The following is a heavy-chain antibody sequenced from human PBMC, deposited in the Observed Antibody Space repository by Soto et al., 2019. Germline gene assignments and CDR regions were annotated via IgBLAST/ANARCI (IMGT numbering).Heavy chain of an antibody. D-gene: IGHD6-13*01. CDR3: ARTLAAAGFDP. CDR1: GGSISSYY. V-gene: IGHV4-59*08. J-gene: IGHJ5*02. CDR2: IYYSGST. Sequence: PSETLSLTCTVSGGSISSYYWSWIRQPPGKGLEWIGYIYYSGSTNYNPSLKSRVTISVDTSKNQFSLKLSSVTAADTAVYYCARTLAAAGFDPWGQGTLVTVSS.